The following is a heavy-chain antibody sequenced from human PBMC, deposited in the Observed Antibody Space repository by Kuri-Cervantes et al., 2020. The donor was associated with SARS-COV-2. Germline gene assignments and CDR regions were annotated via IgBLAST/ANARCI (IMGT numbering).Heavy chain of an antibody. V-gene: IGHV4-30-4*01. CDR2: IYYSGIT. Sequence: SETLSLTCTVSGDSISGGDYNWSWIRQAPGKGLEWIGNIYYSGITYYASSLKSRVTMSIDTSKNEFSLELRSVTAADTAVYFCARGGVYFGSTTFFNYPDYWGQGTLVTVSS. J-gene: IGHJ4*02. CDR1: GDSISGGDYN. CDR3: ARGGVYFGSTTFFNYPDY. D-gene: IGHD3-10*01.